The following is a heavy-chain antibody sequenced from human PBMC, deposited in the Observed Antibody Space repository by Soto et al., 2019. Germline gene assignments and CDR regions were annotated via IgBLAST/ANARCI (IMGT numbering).Heavy chain of an antibody. CDR3: ERRGSDIYRVDS. D-gene: IGHD3-10*01. Sequence: SETLSLTCTVSGGSINRNNYYWGWILHPPGKGLEWIGGISYSWTSYYNPSLKSRVTISVDTSKNEFSLKLTSVTAADTAVYDCERRGSDIYRVDSWGPGTLVTLSS. V-gene: IGHV4-39*01. J-gene: IGHJ4*02. CDR1: GGSINRNNYY. CDR2: ISYSWTS.